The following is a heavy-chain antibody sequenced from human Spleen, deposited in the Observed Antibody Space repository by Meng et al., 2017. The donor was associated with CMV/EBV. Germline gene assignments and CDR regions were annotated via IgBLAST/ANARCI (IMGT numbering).Heavy chain of an antibody. D-gene: IGHD3-3*01. Sequence: GESLKISCAASGFTFSTYDMSWVRQAPGKGLEWVSVIYSGGSSTYYADSVKGRFTISRDNSKNTLYLQMNSLRAEDTAVYYCAKGGDFWSGPGDYWGQGTLVTVSS. CDR2: IYSGGSST. V-gene: IGHV3-23*03. CDR1: GFTFSTYD. J-gene: IGHJ4*02. CDR3: AKGGDFWSGPGDY.